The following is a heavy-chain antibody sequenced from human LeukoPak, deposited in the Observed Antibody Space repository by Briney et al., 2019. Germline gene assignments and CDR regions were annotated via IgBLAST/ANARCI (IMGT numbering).Heavy chain of an antibody. J-gene: IGHJ2*01. CDR3: ARVLKTGMTGYYSDL. CDR1: GGSISGYS. Sequence: SETLSLTCTVSGGSISGYSWSWIRQPPGKGLECIGYMYYSGSTNYNPSLKSRVTISVDTSKNLFSLKLSSVTAADTAIYYCARVLKTGMTGYYSDLWGRGTLVTVSS. CDR2: MYYSGST. D-gene: IGHD3-9*01. V-gene: IGHV4-59*01.